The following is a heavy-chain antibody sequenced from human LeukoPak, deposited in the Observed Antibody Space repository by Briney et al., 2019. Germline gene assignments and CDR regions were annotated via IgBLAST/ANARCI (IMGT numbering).Heavy chain of an antibody. V-gene: IGHV4-4*02. J-gene: IGHJ4*02. CDR3: ARGKDYSTTLFDY. CDR1: GGSISSSNW. CDR2: IYHSGST. Sequence: SGTLSLTCAVSGGSISSSNWWSWVRQPPGKGLEWIGEIYHSGSTNYNPSLKSRVTISVDKSKNQFSLKLSSVAAADTAVYFCARGKDYSTTLFDYWGQGTLVTVSS. D-gene: IGHD2/OR15-2a*01.